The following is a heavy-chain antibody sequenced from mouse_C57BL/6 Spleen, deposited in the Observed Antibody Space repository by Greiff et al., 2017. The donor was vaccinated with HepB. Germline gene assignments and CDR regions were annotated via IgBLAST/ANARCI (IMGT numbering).Heavy chain of an antibody. V-gene: IGHV1-64*01. CDR3: ANDGSPAWFAY. CDR1: GYTFTSYW. Sequence: VQLQQPGAELVKPGASVKLSCKASGYTFTSYWMHWVKQRHGKGLEWIGMIHPNSGSTNYNEKFKRKATLTVDKSSSTAYMQLSSLTSEDSAVYYCANDGSPAWFAYWGQGTLVTVSA. J-gene: IGHJ3*01. D-gene: IGHD2-3*01. CDR2: IHPNSGST.